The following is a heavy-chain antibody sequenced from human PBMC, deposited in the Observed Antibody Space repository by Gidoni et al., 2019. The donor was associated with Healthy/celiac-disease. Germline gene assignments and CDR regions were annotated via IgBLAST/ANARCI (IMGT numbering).Heavy chain of an antibody. V-gene: IGHV4-59*01. D-gene: IGHD2-21*02. J-gene: IGHJ3*02. CDR3: ARGSISGGGDCCYDALDI. Sequence: QVQLQESAPGLVKPSATLSLTCTVSGASISRYYWSWIRQPPGKGLEWIGYIYYSGSTNYNPSLKSRVTISVDTSKNQFSLKLSSVTAADTAVYYGARGSISGGGDCCYDALDIWGQGTMVTVSS. CDR1: GASISRYY. CDR2: IYYSGST.